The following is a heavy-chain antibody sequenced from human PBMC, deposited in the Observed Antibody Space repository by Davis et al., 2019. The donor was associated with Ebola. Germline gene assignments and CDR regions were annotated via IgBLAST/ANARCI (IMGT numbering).Heavy chain of an antibody. Sequence: GESLKISCVASGFTVSSTYMMWVRQAPGKGLACVSIVYSGSSTYYADSVRGRFTISRDDSKNTLYLQMNSLSAEDTAVYYCAREWLRAWFDPWGQGTLVTVSS. CDR3: AREWLRAWFDP. V-gene: IGHV3-66*01. CDR2: VYSGSST. CDR1: GFTVSSTY. D-gene: IGHD5-12*01. J-gene: IGHJ5*02.